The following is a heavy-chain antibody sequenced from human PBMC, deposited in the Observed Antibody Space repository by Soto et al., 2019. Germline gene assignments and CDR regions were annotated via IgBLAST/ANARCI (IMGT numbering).Heavy chain of an antibody. V-gene: IGHV4-31*03. CDR2: IYYSGST. J-gene: IGHJ4*02. Sequence: SETLSLTCTVSGGSISSGGYYWSWIRQHPGKGLEWIGYIYYSGSTYYNPSLKSRVTISVDTSKNQFSLKLSSVTAADTAVYYCARDGTTVPTFLRPLVYWGQGTLVTV. CDR3: ARDGTTVPTFLRPLVY. CDR1: GGSISSGGYY. D-gene: IGHD4-17*01.